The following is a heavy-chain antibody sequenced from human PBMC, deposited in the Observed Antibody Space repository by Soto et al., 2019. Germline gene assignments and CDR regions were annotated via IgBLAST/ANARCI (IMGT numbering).Heavy chain of an antibody. CDR3: ARSAIPRGGWFRP. CDR2: IYASGIT. D-gene: IGHD2-15*01. Sequence: SETQSLTYNVSDDYLSAYYWSWIRPPAGKGLEWIGRIYASGITNYNPSRKGRVSMSVDTSKKQFSLKMISVTAADTAMYYCARSAIPRGGWFRPWGQGVLVTVSS. V-gene: IGHV4-4*07. CDR1: DDYLSAYY. J-gene: IGHJ5*02.